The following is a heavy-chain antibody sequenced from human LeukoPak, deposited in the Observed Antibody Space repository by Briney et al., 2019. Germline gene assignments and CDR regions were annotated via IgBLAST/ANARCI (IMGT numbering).Heavy chain of an antibody. V-gene: IGHV3-66*01. CDR3: TRDIPNNWGLGY. Sequence: GGSLRLSCAASRFTVSSNYMSWVRQAPGTGLEWVATFSSGGATYYIDSVKGRFTVSRDNSKNTLYIQMNSLRVEDTAVYYCTRDIPNNWGLGYWGQGTLVTVSS. D-gene: IGHD7-27*01. CDR2: FSSGGAT. CDR1: RFTVSSNY. J-gene: IGHJ4*02.